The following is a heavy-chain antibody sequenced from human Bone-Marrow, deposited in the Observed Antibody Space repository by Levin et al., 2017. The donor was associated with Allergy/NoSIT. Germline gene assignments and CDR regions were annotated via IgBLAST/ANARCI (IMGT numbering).Heavy chain of an antibody. Sequence: KTGGSLRLSCAGSGFTFANGWMNWVRQAPGKGLEWVGRIKPKNDGGTTDYAAPVKGRFTISRDDSKNTMYLQMNSLKTEDTALYYCTTDRGPRYCSRTTCSWTSWGQGTLVTVSS. CDR1: GFTFANGW. CDR2: IKPKNDGGTT. CDR3: TTDRGPRYCSRTTCSWTS. D-gene: IGHD2-2*01. J-gene: IGHJ5*02. V-gene: IGHV3-15*01.